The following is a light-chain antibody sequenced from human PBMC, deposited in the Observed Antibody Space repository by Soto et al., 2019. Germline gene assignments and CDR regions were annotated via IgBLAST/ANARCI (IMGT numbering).Light chain of an antibody. Sequence: DIQMTQPPSSVSASVGDRVTISCRASQGISTNLAWYQQKPGKAPKLLIYAASSLQSGVPPRFSGSGSGTDFNLTISSLQPEDFAIYFCLQANRVPLSFGQGTRLEIQ. V-gene: IGKV1-12*01. CDR1: QGISTN. CDR3: LQANRVPLS. J-gene: IGKJ5*01. CDR2: AAS.